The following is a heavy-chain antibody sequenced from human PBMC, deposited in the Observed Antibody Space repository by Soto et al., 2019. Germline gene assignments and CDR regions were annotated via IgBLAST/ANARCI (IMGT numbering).Heavy chain of an antibody. Sequence: GGSLRLSCAASGFTFSSYSMKWVRQAPGKGLEWVSSISSSSSYIYYADSVKGRFTISRDNAKNSLYLQMNSLRAEDTAVYYCARASIGYCSSTSCYNYYMDVWGKGTTVTVSS. V-gene: IGHV3-21*01. CDR2: ISSSSSYI. D-gene: IGHD2-2*03. CDR1: GFTFSSYS. J-gene: IGHJ6*03. CDR3: ARASIGYCSSTSCYNYYMDV.